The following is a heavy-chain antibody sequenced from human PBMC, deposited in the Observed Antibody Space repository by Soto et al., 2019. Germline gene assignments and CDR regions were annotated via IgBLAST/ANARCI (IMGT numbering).Heavy chain of an antibody. D-gene: IGHD5-12*01. CDR2: INPNGGVT. CDR3: AGESGGATATLDYYYFYMDV. J-gene: IGHJ6*03. V-gene: IGHV1-2*02. Sequence: QAPGQALEWMGWINPNGGVTKYAQKFQGRVTVTRDTSIRTVYMELSSLRSDDTAVYYCAGESGGATATLDYYYFYMDVWGKGTTVTVSS.